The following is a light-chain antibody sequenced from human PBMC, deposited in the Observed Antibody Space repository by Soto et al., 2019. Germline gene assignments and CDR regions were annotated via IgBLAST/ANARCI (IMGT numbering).Light chain of an antibody. Sequence: EKVLTRSPGTLSLSPGEKATLSCRASESVSSSYLAWYQQKPGQAPRLLIFGASSRATGTPDRFSGSGSGTDFTLTISRLEPEDFAVYYCQQYGSSPPWTFGQGTKVDIK. J-gene: IGKJ1*01. CDR3: QQYGSSPPWT. CDR2: GAS. V-gene: IGKV3-20*01. CDR1: ESVSSSY.